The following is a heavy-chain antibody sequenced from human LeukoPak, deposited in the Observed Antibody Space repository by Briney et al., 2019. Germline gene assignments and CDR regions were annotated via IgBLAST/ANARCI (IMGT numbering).Heavy chain of an antibody. D-gene: IGHD6-6*01. CDR3: ARHRAYSSSSPFDY. CDR1: GGSISSLY. J-gene: IGHJ4*02. CDR2: IYYTGST. V-gene: IGHV4-59*08. Sequence: SETLSLTCSVSGGSISSLYWCWIRQPPGKGLEWIGYIYYTGSTNYNPSLKSRVTMFVDMSKNQFSLRLSSVTAADTAVYYCARHRAYSSSSPFDYWGRGNGVTVSS.